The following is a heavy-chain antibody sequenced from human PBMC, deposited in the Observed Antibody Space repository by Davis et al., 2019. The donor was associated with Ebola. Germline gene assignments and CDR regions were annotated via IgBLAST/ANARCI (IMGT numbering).Heavy chain of an antibody. CDR1: GFTFSSYG. J-gene: IGHJ5*02. CDR3: AKAGHCSSTSCKPVT. D-gene: IGHD2-2*01. V-gene: IGHV3-23*01. CDR2: ISGSGGST. Sequence: PGGSLRLSCAASGFTFSSYGMTWVRQAPGKGLEWVSAISGSGGSTYYADSVKGRFTISRDNSKNTLYLQMNSLRAEDTAVYYCAKAGHCSSTSCKPVTWGQGTLVTVSS.